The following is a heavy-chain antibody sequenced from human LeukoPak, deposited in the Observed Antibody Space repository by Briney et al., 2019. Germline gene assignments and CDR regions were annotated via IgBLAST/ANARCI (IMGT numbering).Heavy chain of an antibody. CDR1: GFTFSSYN. D-gene: IGHD4-23*01. J-gene: IGHJ4*02. V-gene: IGHV3-48*02. CDR2: ISAGSVLI. CDR3: ARDSYGGHAPGDH. Sequence: PGGSLRLSCAASGFTFSSYNMNWVRQAPGKGLEWVSYISAGSVLIYYADSVKGRFTISRDNAKNSLYLQMNSLRDEDTAVYYCARDSYGGHAPGDHWGQGTLVTVSS.